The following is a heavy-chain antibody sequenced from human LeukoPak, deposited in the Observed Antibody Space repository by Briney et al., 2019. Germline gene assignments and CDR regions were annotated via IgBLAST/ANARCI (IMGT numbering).Heavy chain of an antibody. CDR1: GFTFSYYS. CDR3: ARDKTSDI. Sequence: GGSLRLSCAASGFTFSYYSMNWVRQAPGKGLDWVSYISRSSDVMYYADSVKGRFTISRDNAKNSLYLQMNSLRDEDTAVYYCARDKTSDIWGQGTMVTVSS. J-gene: IGHJ3*02. V-gene: IGHV3-48*02. CDR2: ISRSSDVM.